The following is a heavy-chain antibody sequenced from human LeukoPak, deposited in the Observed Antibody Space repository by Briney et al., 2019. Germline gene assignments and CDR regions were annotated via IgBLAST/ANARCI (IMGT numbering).Heavy chain of an antibody. D-gene: IGHD3-9*01. CDR3: AKETGYPNTRMDV. J-gene: IGHJ6*02. V-gene: IGHV3-23*01. CDR1: GFTFSSYA. Sequence: PGGSLRLSCAASGFTFSSYAMSWVRQAPGKGLEWVSAISGSGGGTYYADSVKGRFTISRDNSKNTLYLQMDSLRAEDTAVYYCAKETGYPNTRMDVWGQGTTVTVSS. CDR2: ISGSGGGT.